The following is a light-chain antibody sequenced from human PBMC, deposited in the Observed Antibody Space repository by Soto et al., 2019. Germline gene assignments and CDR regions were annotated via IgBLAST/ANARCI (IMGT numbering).Light chain of an antibody. Sequence: EIVLTQSPGTLSLSPGERATPSCRASQSVSNNYLAWYQQKPGQAPRLLIYGASNRATGIPDRFSGSGSGTDFTLSISRLEPEDFAVYYCQQYSSLWTFGQGTKVDI. CDR2: GAS. V-gene: IGKV3-20*01. CDR1: QSVSNNY. J-gene: IGKJ1*01. CDR3: QQYSSLWT.